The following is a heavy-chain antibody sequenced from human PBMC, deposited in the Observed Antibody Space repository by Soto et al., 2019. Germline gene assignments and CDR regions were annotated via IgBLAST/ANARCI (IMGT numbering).Heavy chain of an antibody. CDR2: IYNDGTT. CDR3: VRPLASGHTQARDV. CDR1: GLPVAGSY. J-gene: IGHJ6*02. Sequence: GGSLRLSCVASGLPVAGSYMAWVRQAPWKGLEWASVIYNDGTTYYSQSVEGRFAISRDTSKNTLYLQIDRLRDEDTAVYYCVRPLASGHTQARDVWGQGTTVTVCS. D-gene: IGHD3-10*01. V-gene: IGHV3-53*01.